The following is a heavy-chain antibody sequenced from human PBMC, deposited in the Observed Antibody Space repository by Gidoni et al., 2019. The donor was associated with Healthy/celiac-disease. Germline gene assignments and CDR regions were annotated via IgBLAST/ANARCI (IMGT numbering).Heavy chain of an antibody. CDR3: ARAVGATVKDY. J-gene: IGHJ4*02. V-gene: IGHV1-2*02. CDR2: INPNSGAT. D-gene: IGHD1-26*01. CDR1: GYTLTGYY. Sequence: QVQLVQSGAEVKKPGASVKVSCKSSGYTLTGYYMHWSRQAPGQGLEWMGWINPNSGATNYAQKFQGRVTMTRDTSISTGYMELSRLRSDDTAVYYCARAVGATVKDYWGQGTLVIVSS.